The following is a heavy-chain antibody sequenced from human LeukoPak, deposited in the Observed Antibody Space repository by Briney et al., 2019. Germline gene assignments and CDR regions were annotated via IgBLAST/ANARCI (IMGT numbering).Heavy chain of an antibody. J-gene: IGHJ6*03. CDR2: IRSKAYGGTT. V-gene: IGHV3-49*04. CDR3: TRVLTWDTAMVMGWGNYYYYMDV. Sequence: GGSLRLSCTASGFTFGDYAMSWVRQAPGKGLEWVGFIRSKAYGGTTGYAASVKGRFTISRDDSKSIAYLQMNSLKTEDTAVYYCTRVLTWDTAMVMGWGNYYYYMDVWGKGTTVTISS. CDR1: GFTFGDYA. D-gene: IGHD5-18*01.